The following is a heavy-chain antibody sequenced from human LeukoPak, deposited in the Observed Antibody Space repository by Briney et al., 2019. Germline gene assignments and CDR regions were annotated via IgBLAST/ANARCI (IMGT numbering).Heavy chain of an antibody. D-gene: IGHD2-15*01. Sequence: ASVKVSCKASGYSFTSYDINWVRQAPGQGLEWIGGIIPIFGTANYAQKFQGRVTITADESTSTAYMELSSLRSEDTAVYYCASRVVVAATPLLDVWGKGTTVTISS. V-gene: IGHV1-69*13. CDR3: ASRVVVAATPLLDV. J-gene: IGHJ6*04. CDR2: IIPIFGTA. CDR1: GYSFTSYD.